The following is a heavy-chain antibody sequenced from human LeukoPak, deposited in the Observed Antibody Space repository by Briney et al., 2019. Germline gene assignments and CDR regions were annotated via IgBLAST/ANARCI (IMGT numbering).Heavy chain of an antibody. CDR2: IYYSGST. J-gene: IGHJ4*02. Sequence: SETLSLTCTVSGGSISSYCWSWIRQPPGKGLEWIGYIYYSGSTNYNPSLKSRVTISVDTSKNQFSLKLSSVTAADTAVYYCARGSAQIAEDYFDHWGQGILVTVSS. D-gene: IGHD6-13*01. CDR1: GGSISSYC. CDR3: ARGSAQIAEDYFDH. V-gene: IGHV4-59*01.